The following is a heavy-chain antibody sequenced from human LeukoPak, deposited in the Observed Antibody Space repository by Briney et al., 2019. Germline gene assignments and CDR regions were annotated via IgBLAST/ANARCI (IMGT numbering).Heavy chain of an antibody. J-gene: IGHJ3*01. CDR2: IKSNSDGGTV. CDR1: GFTFSNAW. D-gene: IGHD3-3*01. CDR3: TSELRSLEWLLSSYALDV. Sequence: GGSLRLSSVASGFTFSNAWMNWVRQAPGKGLEWVGRIKSNSDGGTVEYAAPVEGRFTISRHDLRNMLFLQMNSLNTEDTAVYYCTSELRSLEWLLSSYALDVWGQGTMVTVSS. V-gene: IGHV3-15*07.